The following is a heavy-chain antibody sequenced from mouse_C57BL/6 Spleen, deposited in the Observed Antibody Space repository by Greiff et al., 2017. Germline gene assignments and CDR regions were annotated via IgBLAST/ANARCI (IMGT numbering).Heavy chain of an antibody. Sequence: EVKVVESGGDLVKPGGSLKLSCAASGFTFSSYGMSWVRQTPDKRLEWVATISSGGSYTYYPDSVKGRFTISRDNAKNTLYLQMSSLKSEDTAMYYCARHYDYDEGDYYAMDYWGQGTSVTVSS. J-gene: IGHJ4*01. V-gene: IGHV5-6*01. CDR1: GFTFSSYG. CDR2: ISSGGSYT. CDR3: ARHYDYDEGDYYAMDY. D-gene: IGHD2-4*01.